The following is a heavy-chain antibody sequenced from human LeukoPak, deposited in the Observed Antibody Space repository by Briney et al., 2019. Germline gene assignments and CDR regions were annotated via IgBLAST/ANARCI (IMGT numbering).Heavy chain of an antibody. Sequence: ASVKVPCKASGYTFTGYYMHWVRQAPGQGLEWMGWINPNSGGTNYAQKFQGRVTMTRDTSISTAYMELTSLRSDDTAVYFCAREFRVVMTAFLDYWGQGTLVIVSS. D-gene: IGHD2-21*02. V-gene: IGHV1-2*02. CDR2: INPNSGGT. CDR3: AREFRVVMTAFLDY. J-gene: IGHJ4*02. CDR1: GYTFTGYY.